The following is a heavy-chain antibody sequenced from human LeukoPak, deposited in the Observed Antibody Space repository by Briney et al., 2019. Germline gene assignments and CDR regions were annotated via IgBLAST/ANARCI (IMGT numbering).Heavy chain of an antibody. CDR1: GYTFTGYY. CDR3: AKDYDSSGYQPDDAFDI. Sequence: GASVKVSCKASGYTFTGYYMHWVRQAPGQGLEWMGWINPNSGGTNYAQKFQGRVTMTRDTSISTAYMELSRLRSDDTAVYYCAKDYDSSGYQPDDAFDIWGQGTMVTVSS. D-gene: IGHD3-22*01. CDR2: INPNSGGT. J-gene: IGHJ3*02. V-gene: IGHV1-2*02.